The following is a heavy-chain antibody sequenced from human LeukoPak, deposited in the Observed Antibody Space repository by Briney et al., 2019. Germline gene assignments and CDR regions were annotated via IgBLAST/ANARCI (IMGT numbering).Heavy chain of an antibody. CDR2: TSGSI. Sequence: SETLSLTCAVSGASISSHYWSWIRQPPGKELEGIGYTSGSISDNPSLKSRVAVSVDPSQNQVSLSLTSVTAADTAVYYCARVLAIFGLDTTDFYMDVWGKGTTVTVSS. V-gene: IGHV4-59*11. J-gene: IGHJ6*03. CDR1: GASISSHY. CDR3: ARVLAIFGLDTTDFYMDV. D-gene: IGHD3/OR15-3a*01.